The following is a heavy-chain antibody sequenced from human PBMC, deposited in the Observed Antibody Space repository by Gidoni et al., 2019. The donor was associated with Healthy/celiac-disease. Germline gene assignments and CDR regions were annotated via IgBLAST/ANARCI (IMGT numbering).Heavy chain of an antibody. D-gene: IGHD4-17*01. CDR2: IWYDGSNK. Sequence: QVQLVESGGGVVQPGRSLRLSCAASGFTFSSYGMHWVRQAPGKGLGWVAVIWYDGSNKYYADSVKGRFTISRDNSKNTLYLQMNSLRAEDTAVYYCARDKGLYGDYSDYWGQGTLVTVSS. V-gene: IGHV3-33*01. CDR1: GFTFSSYG. J-gene: IGHJ4*02. CDR3: ARDKGLYGDYSDY.